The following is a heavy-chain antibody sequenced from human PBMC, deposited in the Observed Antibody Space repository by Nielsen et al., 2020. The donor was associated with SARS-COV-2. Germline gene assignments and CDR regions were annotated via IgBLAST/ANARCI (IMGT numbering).Heavy chain of an antibody. V-gene: IGHV3-22*01. Sequence: GESLKISCAASGFTFSYYYMSGVRQAPGKGLEWVGFIRNKAYGGTTEYAASVKGRFTISRDDSKSIAYLQMNSLKTEDTAVYYCTREPRTYYDFWSGPRGGMDVWGQGTTVTVSS. D-gene: IGHD3-3*01. CDR2: IRNKAYGGTT. J-gene: IGHJ6*02. CDR1: GFTFSYYY. CDR3: TREPRTYYDFWSGPRGGMDV.